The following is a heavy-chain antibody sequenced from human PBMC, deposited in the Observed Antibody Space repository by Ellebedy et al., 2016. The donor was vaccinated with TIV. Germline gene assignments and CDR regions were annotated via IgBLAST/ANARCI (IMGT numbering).Heavy chain of an antibody. CDR1: GGSISNYY. V-gene: IGHV4-59*08. Sequence: SETLSLXXTVSGGSISNYYWSWFRQPPGKRLEWIAHIYYNGNTNYNPSLKSRVTISVATSENQFSLRLTSVTAADTAVYYCARHFNSGTYPLDYWGPGTLVTVSS. CDR3: ARHFNSGTYPLDY. J-gene: IGHJ4*02. D-gene: IGHD3-10*01. CDR2: IYYNGNT.